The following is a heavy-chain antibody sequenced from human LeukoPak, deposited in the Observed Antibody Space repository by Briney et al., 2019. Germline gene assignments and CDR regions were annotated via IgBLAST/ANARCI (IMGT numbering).Heavy chain of an antibody. CDR3: ARGTEVVPAAMPSYAFDI. Sequence: ASVKVSCTASGYTFTHYDINWVRQAPAQGVEWMGWVYPHSGSTNNAQKFQGRVTMTRDTSISTAYMELSRLRSDDTAVYYCARGTEVVPAAMPSYAFDIWGQGTMVTVSS. CDR2: VYPHSGST. J-gene: IGHJ3*02. D-gene: IGHD2-2*01. CDR1: GYTFTHYD. V-gene: IGHV1-2*02.